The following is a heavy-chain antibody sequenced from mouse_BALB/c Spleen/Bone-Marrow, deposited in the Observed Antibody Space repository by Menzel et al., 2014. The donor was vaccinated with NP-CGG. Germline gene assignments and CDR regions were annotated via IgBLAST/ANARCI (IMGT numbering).Heavy chain of an antibody. CDR1: GYTFTNYY. J-gene: IGHJ3*01. Sequence: QVQLQQSGAELVKPGVSVKLSCKSSGYTFTNYYMYWVKQRPGQDLEWIGEINPSNGGTNFNEKFKSKATLTVYKSSSTAYMQLSSLTSEDSAVYYCTTLGRFAYWGQGTLVTVSA. CDR3: TTLGRFAY. CDR2: INPSNGGT. D-gene: IGHD4-1*01. V-gene: IGHV1S16*01.